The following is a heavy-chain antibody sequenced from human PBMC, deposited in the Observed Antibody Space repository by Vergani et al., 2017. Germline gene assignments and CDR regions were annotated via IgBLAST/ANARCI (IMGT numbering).Heavy chain of an antibody. V-gene: IGHV1-18*04. J-gene: IGHJ4*02. CDR2: ISAYNGNT. CDR1: GYTFTSYG. CDR3: GREKEGGSKTYYDYVWGSYRYRYFDY. D-gene: IGHD3-16*02. Sequence: QVQLVQSGAEVKKPGASVKVSCKASGYTFTSYGISWVRQAPGQGLEWMGWISAYNGNTNYAQKLQGRVTMTTDTSTSTAYMELRSLRSDDTAVYYCGREKEGGSKTYYDYVWGSYRYRYFDYWGQGTLVTVSS.